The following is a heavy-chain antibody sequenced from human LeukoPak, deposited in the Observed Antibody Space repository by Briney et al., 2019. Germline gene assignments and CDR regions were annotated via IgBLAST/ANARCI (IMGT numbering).Heavy chain of an antibody. CDR3: AREGGDCSSTSCYRDFDY. CDR1: GFTLSSYN. V-gene: IGHV3-21*01. CDR2: ISSSSSYI. Sequence: GGSLRLSSAASGFTLSSYNMNWVRQAQRKGLEWVSSISSSSSYIYYADSVKGRFTISRDNAKNSLYLQMNSLRAEDTAVYYCAREGGDCSSTSCYRDFDYWGQGTLVTVSS. D-gene: IGHD2-2*02. J-gene: IGHJ4*02.